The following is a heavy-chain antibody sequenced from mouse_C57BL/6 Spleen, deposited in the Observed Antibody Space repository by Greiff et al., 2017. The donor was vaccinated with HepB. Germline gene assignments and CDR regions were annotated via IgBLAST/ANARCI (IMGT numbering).Heavy chain of an antibody. CDR2: IDPETGGT. V-gene: IGHV1-15*01. CDR3: TRSEYSTPFAY. D-gene: IGHD2-5*01. J-gene: IGHJ3*01. CDR1: GYTFTDYE. Sequence: LQESGAELVRPGASVTLSCKASGYTFTDYEMHWVKQTPVHGLEWIGAIDPETGGTAYNQKFKDKAILTADKSSSTAYMELRSLTSEDSAVYYCTRSEYSTPFAYWGQGTLVTVSA.